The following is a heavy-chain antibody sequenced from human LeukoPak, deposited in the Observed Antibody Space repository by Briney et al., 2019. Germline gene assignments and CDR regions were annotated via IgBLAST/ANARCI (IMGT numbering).Heavy chain of an antibody. CDR3: ARGGGCSYGSFDY. D-gene: IGHD5-18*01. CDR1: GIIFSNYW. CDR2: INRDGSST. Sequence: GGSLRLSCAASGIIFSNYWMHWVRQAPGKGLVWVSRINRDGSSTSYADSVKGRFTISRDNAKNTLYPQMNRLRAEDTAVYYCARGGGCSYGSFDYWGQGTLVTVSS. J-gene: IGHJ4*02. V-gene: IGHV3-74*01.